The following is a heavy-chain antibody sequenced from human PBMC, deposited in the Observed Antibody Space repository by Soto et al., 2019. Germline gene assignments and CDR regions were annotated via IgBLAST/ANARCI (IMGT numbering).Heavy chain of an antibody. CDR2: ISAYNGNT. Sequence: QVQLVQSGAEVKKPGASVKVSCKASGYTFTSYGISWVRQAPGQGLEWMGWISAYNGNTNYAQKLQGRVTMTTDTSTSTAYMELSSLRSEDTAVYYCAAVTSVRGVIQGVDYWGQGTLVTVSS. J-gene: IGHJ4*02. D-gene: IGHD3-10*01. CDR1: GYTFTSYG. V-gene: IGHV1-18*04. CDR3: AAVTSVRGVIQGVDY.